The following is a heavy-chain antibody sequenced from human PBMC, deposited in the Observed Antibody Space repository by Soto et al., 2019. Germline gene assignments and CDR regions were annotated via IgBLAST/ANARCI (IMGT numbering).Heavy chain of an antibody. Sequence: SETLSLTCTVSGGSISGRRYYWGWIRQPPGKGLEWIGNVYYSGSTYYNPSLKTRVTISVDTSKNQFSLKLSSVTAADTAVYYCARYYDSSGTYYFDDWGQGTLVTVSS. J-gene: IGHJ4*02. CDR2: VYYSGST. CDR1: GGSISGRRYY. D-gene: IGHD3-22*01. CDR3: ARYYDSSGTYYFDD. V-gene: IGHV4-39*01.